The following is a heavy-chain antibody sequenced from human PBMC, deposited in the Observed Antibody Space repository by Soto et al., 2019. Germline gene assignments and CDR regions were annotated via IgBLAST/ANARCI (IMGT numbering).Heavy chain of an antibody. D-gene: IGHD3-22*01. Sequence: LSLTCTVSGGSISSGGYYWSWIRQHPGKGLEWIGYIYYGGSTYYNPSPKSRATISGDTSKDQFSLKLSSVTAADTAVYYCARGGYYYENSGQNAYDYWGQGILVTVSS. V-gene: IGHV4-31*03. CDR2: IYYGGST. CDR1: GGSISSGGYY. CDR3: ARGGYYYENSGQNAYDY. J-gene: IGHJ4*01.